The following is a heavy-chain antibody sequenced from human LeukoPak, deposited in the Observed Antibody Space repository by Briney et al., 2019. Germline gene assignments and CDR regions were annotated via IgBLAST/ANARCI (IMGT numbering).Heavy chain of an antibody. CDR3: ARVKLLQGNWFDP. D-gene: IGHD4-23*01. J-gene: IGHJ5*02. CDR1: GYTFSNNG. V-gene: IGHV1-18*04. Sequence: ASVKVSCKASGYTFSNNGISWVRQAPGQGLEWMGWISAYNGNKNYAQKFQGRVTMTTDTSTTTAYMELRSLRSDDTAVYYCARVKLLQGNWFDPWGQGTLVIVSS. CDR2: ISAYNGNK.